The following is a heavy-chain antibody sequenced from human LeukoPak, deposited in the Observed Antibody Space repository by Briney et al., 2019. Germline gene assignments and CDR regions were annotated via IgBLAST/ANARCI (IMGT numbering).Heavy chain of an antibody. CDR3: ARGRAARRPYYYYYYMDV. D-gene: IGHD6-6*01. CDR1: GYTFTSYD. Sequence: ASVKVSCKASGYTFTSYDINWVRQATGRGLEWMGWMNPNSGNTGYAQKFQGRVTMTRNTSISTAYMELSSLRSEDTAVYYCARGRAARRPYYYYYYMDVWGKGTTVTVSS. V-gene: IGHV1-8*01. J-gene: IGHJ6*03. CDR2: MNPNSGNT.